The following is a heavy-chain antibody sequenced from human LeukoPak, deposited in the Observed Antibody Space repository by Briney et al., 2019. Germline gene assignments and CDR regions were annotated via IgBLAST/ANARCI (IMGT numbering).Heavy chain of an antibody. D-gene: IGHD4-17*01. Sequence: SETLSLTCTVSGGSVSSGSYYWSWIRQPPGKGLEWIGYIYYSGSTNYNPSLKSRVTISVDTSKNQFSLKLSSVTAADTAVYYCARANSGDYGPSYYYYGMDVWGQGTTVTVSS. CDR2: IYYSGST. V-gene: IGHV4-61*01. J-gene: IGHJ6*02. CDR1: GGSVSSGSYY. CDR3: ARANSGDYGPSYYYYGMDV.